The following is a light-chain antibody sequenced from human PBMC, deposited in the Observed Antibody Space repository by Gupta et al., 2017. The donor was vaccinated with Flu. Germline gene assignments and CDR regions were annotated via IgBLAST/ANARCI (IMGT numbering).Light chain of an antibody. V-gene: IGKV1-5*03. CDR3: QQYIHAPFT. J-gene: IGKJ1*01. CDR2: KAS. Sequence: PSPLSASVGDRVTITCRASQSSDSCLSWYQKKPGRAPKTLIYKASSLETGVPARFSGRGSGTEFRLKISSVEPDDVATYYYQQYIHAPFTFGQGTKVEIK. CDR1: QSSDSC.